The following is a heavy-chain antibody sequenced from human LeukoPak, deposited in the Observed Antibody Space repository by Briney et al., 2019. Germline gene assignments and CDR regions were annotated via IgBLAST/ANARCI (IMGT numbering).Heavy chain of an antibody. CDR3: ARRCIAAAGTEHYFDY. CDR2: FYPGDSDT. Sequence: GESLKISCKGSGYSFTSYWIGWVRQMPGKGLEWRGIFYPGDSDTRYSTSFQGQVTISAGKSISTAYLQWSLLKASDTARYYCARRCIAAAGTEHYFDYWGQGTLVTASS. CDR1: GYSFTSYW. J-gene: IGHJ4*02. V-gene: IGHV5-51*01. D-gene: IGHD6-13*01.